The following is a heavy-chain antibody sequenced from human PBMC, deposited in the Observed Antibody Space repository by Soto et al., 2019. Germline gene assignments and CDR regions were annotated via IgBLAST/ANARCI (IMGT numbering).Heavy chain of an antibody. CDR3: ARQIYDSDTGPNFQYYFDS. D-gene: IGHD3-22*01. CDR2: IDPSDSQT. J-gene: IGHJ4*02. CDR1: GYSFAGYW. Sequence: RESLKISCKGSGYSFAGYWITWVRQKPGKGLEWMGRIDPSDSQTYYSPSFRGHVTISVTKSITTVFLQWSSLRASDTAMYYCARQIYDSDTGPNFQYYFDSWGQGTPVTVSS. V-gene: IGHV5-10-1*01.